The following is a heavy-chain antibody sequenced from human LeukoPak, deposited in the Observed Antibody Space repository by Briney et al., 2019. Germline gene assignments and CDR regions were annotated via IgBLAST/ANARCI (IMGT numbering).Heavy chain of an antibody. V-gene: IGHV3-74*01. Sequence: GGSLRLSCAASGWMHWVRQAPGKGLVWVSGINHDGTGTYYADSVKGRFTISRDNAKNTVYLQMNSLSAEDTAVYYCASVFESWGQGFLVTVSS. CDR1: GW. CDR2: INHDGTGT. CDR3: ASVFES. J-gene: IGHJ4*02.